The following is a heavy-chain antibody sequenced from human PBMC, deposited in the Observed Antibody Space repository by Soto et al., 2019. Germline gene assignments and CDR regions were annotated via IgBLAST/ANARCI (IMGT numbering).Heavy chain of an antibody. J-gene: IGHJ6*03. CDR1: GFTFSSYG. CDR3: ARGGGPSSGSYYYYYYYYMDV. Sequence: QVQLVESGGGVVQPGRSLRLSCAASGFTFSSYGMHWVRQAPGKGLEWVAGIWYDGSNKYYADSVKGRFTISRDNSKNTLYLQMNSLRAEDTAVYYCARGGGPSSGSYYYYYYYYMDVWGKGTTVTVSS. D-gene: IGHD3-10*01. CDR2: IWYDGSNK. V-gene: IGHV3-33*01.